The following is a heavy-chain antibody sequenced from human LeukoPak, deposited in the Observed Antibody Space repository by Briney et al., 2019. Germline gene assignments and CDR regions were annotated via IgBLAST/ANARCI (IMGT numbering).Heavy chain of an antibody. CDR2: IIPIFGTA. V-gene: IGHV1-69*05. CDR1: GGTFSSYA. D-gene: IGHD3-3*01. J-gene: IGHJ3*02. Sequence: SVKVSCKASGGTFSSYAISWVRQAPGQGLEWMGGIIPIFGTANYAQKFQGRVTMTRDTSTSTVYMELSSLRSEDTAVYYCARPYDFWSIDAFDIWGQGTMVTVSS. CDR3: ARPYDFWSIDAFDI.